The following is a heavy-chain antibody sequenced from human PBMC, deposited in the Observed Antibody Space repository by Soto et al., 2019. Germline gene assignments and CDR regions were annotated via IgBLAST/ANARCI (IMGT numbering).Heavy chain of an antibody. CDR3: VRSGDNYNLLDY. V-gene: IGHV3-11*06. CDR1: GFTLSDHD. Sequence: PGGSLRLSCSASGFTLSDHDMSWIRQAPGKGLEWIGYSGNRGSFTRYADFVKGRLSISRGNAKNSLYLQINSLRVDDTATYYCVRSGDNYNLLDYWGQGTPVTVSS. D-gene: IGHD1-1*01. CDR2: SGNRGSFT. J-gene: IGHJ4*02.